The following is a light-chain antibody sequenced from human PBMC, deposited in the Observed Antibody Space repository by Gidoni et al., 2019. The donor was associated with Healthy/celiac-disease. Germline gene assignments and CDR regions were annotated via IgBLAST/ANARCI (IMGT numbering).Light chain of an antibody. CDR2: AAS. Sequence: DIQITPSPSSLSASVGDRVTITCRASQSISSYLNWYQQKPGKAPKLLIYAASSLQSGVPSRFSGSGSGTDFTLTISSLQPEDFATYYCQQSYSNPRTFGQGTKVEIK. V-gene: IGKV1-39*01. CDR1: QSISSY. J-gene: IGKJ1*01. CDR3: QQSYSNPRT.